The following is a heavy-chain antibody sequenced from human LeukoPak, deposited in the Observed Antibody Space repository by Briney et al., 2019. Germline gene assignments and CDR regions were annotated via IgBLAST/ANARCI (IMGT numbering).Heavy chain of an antibody. CDR3: TRRPPSYGGNRLYYFDY. CDR2: IRSKANRYTT. Sequence: PGGSLRLSCAASGFTFSGSAMHWVRQASGKGLEWVGRIRSKANRYTTAYAASVKGRFTISRDDSKNTAYLQMNSLKTEDTAVYYCTRRPPSYGGNRLYYFDYWGQGTLVTVSS. D-gene: IGHD4-23*01. J-gene: IGHJ4*02. V-gene: IGHV3-73*01. CDR1: GFTFSGSA.